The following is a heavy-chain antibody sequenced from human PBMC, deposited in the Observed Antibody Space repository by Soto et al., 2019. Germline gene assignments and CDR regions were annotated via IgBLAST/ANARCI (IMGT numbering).Heavy chain of an antibody. D-gene: IGHD6-6*01. CDR3: AKDLEAARGYYYYGMDV. CDR2: ISYDGSNK. CDR1: GFTFSSYG. V-gene: IGHV3-30*18. Sequence: GGSLRLSCAASGFTFSSYGMHWVRQAPGKGLEWVAVISYDGSNKYYADSVKGRFTISRDNSKNTLYLQMNSLRAEDTAVYYCAKDLEAARGYYYYGMDVWGQGTTVTVSS. J-gene: IGHJ6*02.